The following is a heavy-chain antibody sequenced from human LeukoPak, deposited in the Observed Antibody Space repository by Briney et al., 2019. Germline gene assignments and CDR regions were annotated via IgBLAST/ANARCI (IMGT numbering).Heavy chain of an antibody. V-gene: IGHV4-59*01. Sequence: SETLSLTCTVSGGSISSYYWSWIRQPPGKGLEWIGYIYYSGSTNYNPSLKSRVTISVDTSKNQFSLKLSSVTAADTAVYYCARDREGGGSYSTHMDVWGKGTTVTVSS. CDR3: ARDREGGGSYSTHMDV. J-gene: IGHJ6*03. D-gene: IGHD1-26*01. CDR1: GGSISSYY. CDR2: IYYSGST.